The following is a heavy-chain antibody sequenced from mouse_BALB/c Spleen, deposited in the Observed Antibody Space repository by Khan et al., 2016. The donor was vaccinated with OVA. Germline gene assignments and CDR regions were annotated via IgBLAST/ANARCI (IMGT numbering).Heavy chain of an antibody. J-gene: IGHJ2*01. CDR2: ISYSGST. Sequence: VQLKQSGPGLVKPSQSLSLTCTVTGYSITSGYGWNWIRQFPGNKLEWMGYISYSGSTNYNPSLKSRISITRDTSKNQFFLQLNPVTTEDTSTXYCARTARIKYWGQGTTLTVSS. CDR1: GYSITSGYG. V-gene: IGHV3-2*02. CDR3: ARTARIKY. D-gene: IGHD1-2*01.